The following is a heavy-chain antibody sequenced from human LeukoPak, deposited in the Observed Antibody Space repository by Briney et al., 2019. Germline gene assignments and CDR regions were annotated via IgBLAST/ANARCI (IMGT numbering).Heavy chain of an antibody. J-gene: IGHJ5*02. CDR2: TYYRSKWYN. D-gene: IGHD6-19*01. CDR3: ARVTAQWLVPLNWFDP. Sequence: SQTLSLTCAISGDSVSSNSAAWNWIRQSPSRGLEWLGRTYYRSKWYNDYAVSVKSRITINPDTSKNQFSLQLNSVTPEDTAVYYCARVTAQWLVPLNWFDPWGQGTLVTVSS. CDR1: GDSVSSNSAA. V-gene: IGHV6-1*01.